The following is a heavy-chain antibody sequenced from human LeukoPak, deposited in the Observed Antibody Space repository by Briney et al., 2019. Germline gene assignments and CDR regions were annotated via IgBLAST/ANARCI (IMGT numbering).Heavy chain of an antibody. V-gene: IGHV4-38-2*01. J-gene: IGHJ4*02. CDR1: GYSISSGYY. CDR3: ARSSIAARGTPDY. CDR2: IYHSGST. D-gene: IGHD6-6*01. Sequence: PSETLSLTCAVSGYSISSGYYWGWIRQPPGKGLEWIGSIYHSGSTYYNPSLKSRVTISVDTSKNQFPLKLSSVTAADTAVYYCARSSIAARGTPDYWGQGTLVTVSS.